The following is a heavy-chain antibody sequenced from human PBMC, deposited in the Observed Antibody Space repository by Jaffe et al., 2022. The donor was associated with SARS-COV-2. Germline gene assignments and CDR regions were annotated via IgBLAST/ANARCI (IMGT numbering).Heavy chain of an antibody. CDR2: IWYDGSNK. D-gene: IGHD5-18*01. V-gene: IGHV3-33*01. Sequence: QVQLVESGGGVVQPGRSLRLSCAASGFTFSSYGMHWVRQAPGKGLEWVAVIWYDGSNKYYADSVKGRFTISRDNSKNTLYLQMNSLRAEDTAVYYCARDHGGYSYGPTKYYYYGMDVWGQGTTVTVSS. CDR3: ARDHGGYSYGPTKYYYYGMDV. CDR1: GFTFSSYG. J-gene: IGHJ6*02.